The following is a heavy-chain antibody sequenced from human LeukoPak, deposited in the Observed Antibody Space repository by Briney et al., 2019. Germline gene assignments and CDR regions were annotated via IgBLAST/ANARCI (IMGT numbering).Heavy chain of an antibody. CDR1: GFTFSSYA. V-gene: IGHV3-30-3*01. J-gene: IGHJ6*02. CDR2: ISYDGSNK. CDR3: ARDVPSRVHYAYGDYGGSNYYYGMAV. D-gene: IGHD4-17*01. Sequence: GGSLRLSCAASGFTFSSYAMHWVRQAPGKGLEWVAVISYDGSNKYYADSVKGRFTISRDNSKNTLYLQMNSLRAVDTAVYYCARDVPSRVHYAYGDYGGSNYYYGMAVWGQGPTVTVSS.